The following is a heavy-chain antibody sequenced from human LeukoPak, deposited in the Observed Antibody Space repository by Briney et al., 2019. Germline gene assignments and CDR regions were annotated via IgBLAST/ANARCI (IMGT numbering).Heavy chain of an antibody. D-gene: IGHD2-2*01. CDR1: GGTFSSYA. V-gene: IGHV1-69*04. CDR2: IIPILGIA. CDR3: ARGAVVPADGYYYYGMDV. Sequence: SVKVSCKASGGTFSSYAISWVRQAPGQGLEWMGRIIPILGIANYAQKFQGRVTITADKSTSTAYMELSSLRSEDTAVYYCARGAVVPADGYYYYGMDVWDQGTTVTVSS. J-gene: IGHJ6*02.